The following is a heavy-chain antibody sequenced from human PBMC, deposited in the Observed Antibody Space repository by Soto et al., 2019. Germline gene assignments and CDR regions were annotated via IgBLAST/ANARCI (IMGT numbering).Heavy chain of an antibody. Sequence: QVQLVQSGAEVKKPGASVNVSCKASGYTFTSHDINWVRQATGQGLEWMGWMNPNSGNTAYAQKFHGRVTMTRNTSISTAYMELSSLRSEDTAVYYCARERTGPNYFDYWGQGTLVTVSS. D-gene: IGHD1-7*01. CDR3: ARERTGPNYFDY. J-gene: IGHJ4*02. CDR2: MNPNSGNT. V-gene: IGHV1-8*01. CDR1: GYTFTSHD.